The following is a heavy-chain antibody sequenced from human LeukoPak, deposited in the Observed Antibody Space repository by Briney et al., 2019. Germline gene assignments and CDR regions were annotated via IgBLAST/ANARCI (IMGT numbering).Heavy chain of an antibody. CDR1: GGTFSSYA. CDR2: IIPIFGTT. Sequence: ASVKVSCKASGGTFSSYAFSWVRQAPGQGLEWMGGIIPIFGTTNHAQKFQGRVTITTDESTSTAYMELSSLRSEDTAVYYCARASAYCGIDCYRADYWGQGTLVTVSS. CDR3: ARASAYCGIDCYRADY. J-gene: IGHJ4*02. V-gene: IGHV1-69*05. D-gene: IGHD2-21*02.